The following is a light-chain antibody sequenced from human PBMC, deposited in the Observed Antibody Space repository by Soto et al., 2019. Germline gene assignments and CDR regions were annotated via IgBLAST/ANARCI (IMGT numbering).Light chain of an antibody. CDR2: DVS. CDR3: QQYGSSPT. Sequence: EIVLTQSPGTLSLSPGERATLSCRSSQSVSSSYLAWYQQKPGQAPRLLIYDVSSRATGIPDRFSGSGSGTDFTLTINRLEPEDFAVCYCQQYGSSPTFGQGTKVEIK. V-gene: IGKV3-20*01. CDR1: QSVSSSY. J-gene: IGKJ1*01.